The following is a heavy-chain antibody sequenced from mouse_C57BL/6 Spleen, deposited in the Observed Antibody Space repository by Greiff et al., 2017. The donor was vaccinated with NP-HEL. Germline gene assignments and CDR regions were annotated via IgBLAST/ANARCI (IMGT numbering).Heavy chain of an antibody. CDR2: IDPSDSYT. J-gene: IGHJ4*01. CDR1: GYTFTSYW. D-gene: IGHD1-1*01. CDR3: ARWDYYGSSYDYAMDY. Sequence: QVQLQQSGAELVRPGTSVKLSCKASGYTFTSYWMHWVKQRPGQGLEWIGVIDPSDSYTNYNQKFKGKATLTVDTSSSTAYMQLSSLTSEDSAVYYCARWDYYGSSYDYAMDYWGQGTSVTVSS. V-gene: IGHV1-59*01.